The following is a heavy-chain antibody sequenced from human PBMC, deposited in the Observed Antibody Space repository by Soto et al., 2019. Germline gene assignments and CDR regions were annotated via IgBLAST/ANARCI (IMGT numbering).Heavy chain of an antibody. D-gene: IGHD5-18*01. Sequence: SVKVSCKASGGTFSSYAISWVRQAPGQGLEWMGGIIPIFGTANYAQKFQGRVTITADKSTSTAYMELSSLRSEDTAVYYCARGRQLWSYYYYYGMDVWGQGTTVTVSS. CDR3: ARGRQLWSYYYYYGMDV. J-gene: IGHJ6*02. V-gene: IGHV1-69*06. CDR1: GGTFSSYA. CDR2: IIPIFGTA.